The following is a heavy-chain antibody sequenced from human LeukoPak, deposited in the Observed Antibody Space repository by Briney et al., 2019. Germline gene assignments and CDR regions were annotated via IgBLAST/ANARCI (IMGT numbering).Heavy chain of an antibody. CDR2: IGTAGDT. J-gene: IGHJ6*02. Sequence: GGSLRLSCAASGYTFSSYDMHWVRQATGKGLEWVSAIGTAGDTYYPGSVKGRFTIYRENAKNSLYLQMNSLSAGDTGVYYCARVSNYSSSWYGRYYYYYYGMDVWGQGTTVTVSS. D-gene: IGHD6-13*01. V-gene: IGHV3-13*01. CDR1: GYTFSSYD. CDR3: ARVSNYSSSWYGRYYYYYYGMDV.